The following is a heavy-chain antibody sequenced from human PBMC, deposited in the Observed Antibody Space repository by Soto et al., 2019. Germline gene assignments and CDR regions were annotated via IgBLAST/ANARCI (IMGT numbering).Heavy chain of an antibody. V-gene: IGHV3-7*01. D-gene: IGHD3-16*02. J-gene: IGHJ5*02. CDR3: AREENDYIWGSYRGTNWFDP. CDR2: IKQDGSEK. Sequence: GGALRLSCAASGFTFSSYWMSWVRQAPGEGVEWVANIKQDGSEKYYVDSVKGRFTISRDNAKNSLYLQMNSLRAEDTAVYYCAREENDYIWGSYRGTNWFDPWGQGTLVTVSS. CDR1: GFTFSSYW.